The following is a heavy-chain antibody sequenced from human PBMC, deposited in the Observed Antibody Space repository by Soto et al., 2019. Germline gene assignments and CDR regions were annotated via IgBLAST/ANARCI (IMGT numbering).Heavy chain of an antibody. CDR1: GGTFSNYA. CDR2: IIPIFGTT. J-gene: IGHJ4*02. D-gene: IGHD6-13*01. CDR3: ARVSSSWYQDYFDY. V-gene: IGHV1-69*12. Sequence: QVQLVQSGAEVKKPGSSVKVSCKASGGTFSNYAISWVRQAPGQGLEWMGGIIPIFGTTNYAQRFQGRVTISAXEXPSTAYMELSSLRSEDTAAYYCARVSSSWYQDYFDYWGQGPLVTVSS.